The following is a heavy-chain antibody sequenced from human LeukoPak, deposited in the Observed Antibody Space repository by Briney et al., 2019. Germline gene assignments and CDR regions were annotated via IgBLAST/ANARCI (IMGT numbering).Heavy chain of an antibody. CDR2: INNVASHI. D-gene: IGHD4-17*01. Sequence: GGSLRLSCAASGFSISSSAMNWVRQAPGKGLEWVSSINNVASHIYYAGSVRGRFTISRDNSKNTLYLQMNSLRAEDTAVYYCAREDMTTVTNNWFDPWGQGTLVTVSS. J-gene: IGHJ5*02. V-gene: IGHV3-21*01. CDR3: AREDMTTVTNNWFDP. CDR1: GFSISSSA.